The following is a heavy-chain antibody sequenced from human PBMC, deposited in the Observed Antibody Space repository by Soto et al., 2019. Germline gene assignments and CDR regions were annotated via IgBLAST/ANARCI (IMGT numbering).Heavy chain of an antibody. J-gene: IGHJ4*02. V-gene: IGHV3-30-3*01. D-gene: IGHD6-19*01. CDR2: ISYDGSYK. CDR1: GFTFSTYA. Sequence: QVQLVESGGGVVQPGGSLRLSCAASGFTFSTYAMHWVRQAPGKGLDWVAVISYDGSYKYYADSVKGRFTISRDNSKNTLYLQMNSLRADDTAVYYCARGPAQWLAVLPREGYWGQGTLVTVSS. CDR3: ARGPAQWLAVLPREGY.